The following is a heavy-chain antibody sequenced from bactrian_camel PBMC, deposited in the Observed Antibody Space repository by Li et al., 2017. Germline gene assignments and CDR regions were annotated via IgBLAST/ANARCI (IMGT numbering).Heavy chain of an antibody. CDR1: GLPSHTLW. CDR3: ATGYGSSSLSTP. Sequence: HVQLVESGGESVQAGGSLRLTCATSGLPSHTLWMGWFRQAPGKEREGVATIDTENSTSYANSVKGRFTTSRDNAKNTVYLQMNSQKPEDTAVYYCATGYGSSSLSTPRGQGTQVTVS. D-gene: IGHD6*01. CDR2: IDTENST. V-gene: IGHV3S53*01. J-gene: IGHJ4*01.